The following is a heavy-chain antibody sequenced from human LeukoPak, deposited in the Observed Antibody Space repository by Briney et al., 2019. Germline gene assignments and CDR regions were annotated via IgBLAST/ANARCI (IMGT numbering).Heavy chain of an antibody. CDR3: ARSQGHRLLNYYYYYMDV. J-gene: IGHJ6*03. Sequence: ASVKVSCKASGYTFTSYGLSWVRQAPGQGLEWMGWISAYNGYTNYAQKLQGRVTMTTDTSTTTAYMELRSLRSDDTAVYYCARSQGHRLLNYYYYYMDVWGKGTTVTVSS. V-gene: IGHV1-18*01. D-gene: IGHD2-15*01. CDR2: ISAYNGYT. CDR1: GYTFTSYG.